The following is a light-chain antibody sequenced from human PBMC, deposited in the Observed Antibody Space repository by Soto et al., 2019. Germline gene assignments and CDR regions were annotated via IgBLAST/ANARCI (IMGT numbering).Light chain of an antibody. CDR1: QSVSSY. CDR2: DAS. J-gene: IGKJ3*01. CDR3: QQRINWPPIT. Sequence: EIVLTQSPATLSLSPGERATLSCRASQSVSSYLAWYQQKPGQAPRLLIYDASNRATGIPARFSGSGSGTDFTLTISSLEPEDFAVYYCQQRINWPPITFGPGT. V-gene: IGKV3-11*01.